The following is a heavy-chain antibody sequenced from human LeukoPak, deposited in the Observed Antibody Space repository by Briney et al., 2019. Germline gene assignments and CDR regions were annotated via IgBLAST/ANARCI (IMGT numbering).Heavy chain of an antibody. CDR3: ATEAPRSYRFDY. Sequence: ASVKVSCKASGNIFTNYHIHWVRLAPGRGLEWMGAVYTDGGTITNTRSFQHGRVTMTRDVSTRTVYMELSSLSSEDTAVYYCATEAPRSYRFDYWGQEILVTVS. CDR2: VYTDGGTI. CDR1: GNIFTNYH. V-gene: IGHV1-46*01. D-gene: IGHD3-10*01. J-gene: IGHJ4*02.